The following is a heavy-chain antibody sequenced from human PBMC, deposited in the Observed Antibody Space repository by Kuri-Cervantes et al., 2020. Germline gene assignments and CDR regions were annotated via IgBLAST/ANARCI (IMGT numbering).Heavy chain of an antibody. J-gene: IGHJ4*02. Sequence: GGSLRLSCAAPGFTFSSYGMHWVRQAPGKGLEWVAVISYDGSNKYYADSVKGRFTISRDNSKNTLYLQMNSLRAEDTAVYYCAKLSGSYPFDYWGQGTLVTVSS. V-gene: IGHV3-30*18. CDR3: AKLSGSYPFDY. D-gene: IGHD1-26*01. CDR1: GFTFSSYG. CDR2: ISYDGSNK.